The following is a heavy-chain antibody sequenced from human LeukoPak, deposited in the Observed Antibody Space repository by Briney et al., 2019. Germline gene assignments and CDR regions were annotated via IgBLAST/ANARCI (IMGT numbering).Heavy chain of an antibody. CDR3: ARDLSTYYYDSSGYYPLGY. CDR1: GGTFSSYA. J-gene: IGHJ4*02. D-gene: IGHD3-22*01. CDR2: IIPIFGTA. V-gene: IGHV1-69*05. Sequence: AASVKVSFTASGGTFSSYAISWVRQAPGQGLEWMGGIIPIFGTANYAQKFQGRVTITTDESTSTAYMELSSLRSEDTAVYYCARDLSTYYYDSSGYYPLGYWGQGTLVTVSS.